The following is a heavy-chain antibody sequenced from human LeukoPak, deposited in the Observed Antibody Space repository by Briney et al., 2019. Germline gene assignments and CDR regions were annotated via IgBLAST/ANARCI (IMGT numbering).Heavy chain of an antibody. CDR2: IKQDGSEK. V-gene: IGHV3-7*03. CDR3: ARDGFGTGSN. CDR1: VLTFSNYW. Sequence: VQPGGSLRLSCAASVLTFSNYWMDWVRQAPGKGLEWVANIKQDGSEKNYVDSVKGRFIISRDNAKNSLYLQMNTLRADDTAVYYCARDGFGTGSNWGQGTLVTVSS. D-gene: IGHD3-16*01. J-gene: IGHJ4*02.